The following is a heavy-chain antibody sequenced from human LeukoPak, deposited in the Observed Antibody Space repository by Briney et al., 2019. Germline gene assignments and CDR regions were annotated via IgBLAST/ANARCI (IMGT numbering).Heavy chain of an antibody. J-gene: IGHJ4*02. D-gene: IGHD5-18*01. V-gene: IGHV3-21*01. CDR2: ISSSSSYI. CDR3: ARDLGYSYGYFDY. CDR1: GFTFSSYS. Sequence: PGGSLRLSCAASGFTFSSYSMNWVRQAPGKGLEWVSSISSSSSYIYYADSVKGRFTISRDNAKNSLYLQMSSLRAEDTAVYYCARDLGYSYGYFDYWGQGTLVTVSS.